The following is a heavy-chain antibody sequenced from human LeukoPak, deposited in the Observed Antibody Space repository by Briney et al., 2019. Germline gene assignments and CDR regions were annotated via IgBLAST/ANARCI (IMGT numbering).Heavy chain of an antibody. CDR1: GFSFSNYG. CDR2: ITGSGDRT. V-gene: IGHV3-23*01. CDR3: ARDSAKKYDDY. Sequence: GGSLRLSCAAFGFSFSNYGMNWVRQAPGKGLEWVSGITGSGDRTYYADSVKGRFTISRDNSKNTLYLQMNSLRAEDTAVYYCARDSAKKYDDYWGQGTLVTVSS. D-gene: IGHD2/OR15-2a*01. J-gene: IGHJ4*02.